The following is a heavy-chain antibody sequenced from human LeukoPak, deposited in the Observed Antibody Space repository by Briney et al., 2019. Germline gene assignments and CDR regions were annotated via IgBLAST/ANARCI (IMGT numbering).Heavy chain of an antibody. Sequence: SETLSLTCTVSGGSINNYYWGWIRQPPGKGLEWIGHIYYSGSTNYNPSLKSRVTISLDTSKNQFSLKLSSVTAADTAVYYCARVGYYARGYYYYYMDVWGKGTTVTISS. CDR1: GGSINNYY. CDR3: ARVGYYARGYYYYYMDV. D-gene: IGHD3-10*02. J-gene: IGHJ6*03. V-gene: IGHV4-59*01. CDR2: IYYSGST.